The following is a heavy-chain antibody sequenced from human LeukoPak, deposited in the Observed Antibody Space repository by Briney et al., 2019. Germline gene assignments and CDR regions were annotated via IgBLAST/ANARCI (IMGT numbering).Heavy chain of an antibody. J-gene: IGHJ4*02. Sequence: SETLSLTCAVYGGSFSGYYWSWIRQPPGKGLEWIGEINHSGSTNYNPSLKSRVTISVDTSKNQFSLKLSSVTAADTAVYYCARDRYHYGSGSYYSKKNYFDYWGQGTPVTVSS. CDR3: ARDRYHYGSGSYYSKKNYFDY. CDR1: GGSFSGYY. CDR2: INHSGST. V-gene: IGHV4-34*01. D-gene: IGHD3-10*01.